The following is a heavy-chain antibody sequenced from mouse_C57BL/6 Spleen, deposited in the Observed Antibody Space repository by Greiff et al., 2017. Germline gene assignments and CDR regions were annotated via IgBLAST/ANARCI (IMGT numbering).Heavy chain of an antibody. CDR2: IDPETGGT. J-gene: IGHJ3*01. D-gene: IGHD2-13*01. Sequence: VQLQQSGAELVRPGASVTLSCKASGYTFTDYEMHWVKQTPVHGLEWIGAIDPETGGTAYNQKFKGKAILTADKSSSTAYMELRSLTSEDSAVYYCTRERTTAQGAFAYWGQGTLVTVSA. V-gene: IGHV1-15*01. CDR3: TRERTTAQGAFAY. CDR1: GYTFTDYE.